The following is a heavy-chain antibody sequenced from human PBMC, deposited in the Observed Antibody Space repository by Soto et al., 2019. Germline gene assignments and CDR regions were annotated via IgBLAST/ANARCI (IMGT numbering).Heavy chain of an antibody. Sequence: ASVKVSCKASGYTFTGYYMLWVRQAPGQGLEWMGWNNPNSGGTNYAQKLQGWVTMTRDTSISTAYMELSRLRSDDTAVYYCARGIAAAGTGAFDIWGQGTMVTVSS. CDR1: GYTFTGYY. CDR2: NNPNSGGT. CDR3: ARGIAAAGTGAFDI. D-gene: IGHD6-13*01. J-gene: IGHJ3*02. V-gene: IGHV1-2*04.